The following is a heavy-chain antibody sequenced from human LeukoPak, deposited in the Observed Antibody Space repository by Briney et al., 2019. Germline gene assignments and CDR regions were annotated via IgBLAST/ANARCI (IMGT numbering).Heavy chain of an antibody. V-gene: IGHV3-33*01. CDR1: GFTFSSYG. Sequence: GGSLRLSCAASGFTFSSYGMHWVRQAPGKGLEWVAVIWYDGSNKYYADSVKGRFTISRDNSKNTLYLQMNSLRAEDTAVHYCARDLIAVAGTEDYWGQGTLVTVSS. CDR2: IWYDGSNK. D-gene: IGHD6-19*01. J-gene: IGHJ4*02. CDR3: ARDLIAVAGTEDY.